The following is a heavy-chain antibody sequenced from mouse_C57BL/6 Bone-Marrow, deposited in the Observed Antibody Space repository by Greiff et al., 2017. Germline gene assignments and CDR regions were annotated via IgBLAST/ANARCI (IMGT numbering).Heavy chain of an antibody. J-gene: IGHJ1*03. CDR1: GYTFTDYY. Sequence: QVQLKESGAELVRPGASVKLSCKASGYTFTDYYINWVKQRPGQGLEWIARIYPGSGNTYYNAKFKGKATLTAEQSSSTAYMQLSSLTSENTAVYVCASPYYYGKRWYFDVWGTGTTVTVSS. D-gene: IGHD1-1*01. CDR2: IYPGSGNT. V-gene: IGHV1-76*01. CDR3: ASPYYYGKRWYFDV.